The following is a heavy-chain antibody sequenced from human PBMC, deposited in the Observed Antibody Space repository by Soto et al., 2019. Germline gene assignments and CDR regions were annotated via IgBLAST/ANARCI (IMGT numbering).Heavy chain of an antibody. D-gene: IGHD2-15*01. CDR2: IYYSGST. CDR3: ARIGGGYCSGGSCYFDY. Sequence: QLQLQESGPGLVKPSETLSLTCTVSGGSISSSSYYWGWIRQPPGKGLGWIGSIYYSGSTYYNPSLKSRVTISVDTSKNQFSLKLSSVTAADTAVYYCARIGGGYCSGGSCYFDYWGQGTLVNVSS. CDR1: GGSISSSSYY. V-gene: IGHV4-39*01. J-gene: IGHJ4*02.